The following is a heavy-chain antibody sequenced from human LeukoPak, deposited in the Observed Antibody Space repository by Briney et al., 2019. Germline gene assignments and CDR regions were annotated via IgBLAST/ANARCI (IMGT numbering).Heavy chain of an antibody. D-gene: IGHD3-10*01. CDR2: IYNSGST. Sequence: SETLSLTCSVSGGSFGYSYWSWIRQPPGKGLEWIGNIYNSGSTNYNPSLESRVTISIDTSKNQFSLKLSSVTAADTAMYYCARVRGVIIPDWYFDLWGRGTLVTVSS. CDR3: ARVRGVIIPDWYFDL. J-gene: IGHJ2*01. V-gene: IGHV4-59*01. CDR1: GGSFGYSY.